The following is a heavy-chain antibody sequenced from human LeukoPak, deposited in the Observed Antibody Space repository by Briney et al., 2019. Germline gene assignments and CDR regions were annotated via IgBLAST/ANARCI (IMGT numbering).Heavy chain of an antibody. J-gene: IGHJ4*02. Sequence: GGSLRLSCAASGFTFDHYTMHWVRQAPGKGLEWFSLISWDGGSTYYADSVKGRFTISRDNSKNSLSLQMNSLRAEDTALYYCAKDGKNYFDYWGQGTLVTVSS. CDR2: ISWDGGST. CDR3: AKDGKNYFDY. CDR1: GFTFDHYT. V-gene: IGHV3-43*01.